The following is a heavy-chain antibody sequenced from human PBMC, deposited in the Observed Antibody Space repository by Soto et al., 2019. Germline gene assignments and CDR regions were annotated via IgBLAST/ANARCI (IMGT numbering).Heavy chain of an antibody. CDR1: SGSISSGGYS. D-gene: IGHD2-15*01. J-gene: IGHJ4*02. V-gene: IGHV4-30-2*01. CDR2: IYHSGST. CDR3: ARVGLGYCSGGSCYSGGFDY. Sequence: QLQLQESGSGLVKPSQTLSLTCAVSSGSISSGGYSWSWIRQPPGKGLEWIGYIYHSGSTYYNPSLKSRVTISVDRSKNQFSLKLSSVTAADTAVYYCARVGLGYCSGGSCYSGGFDYWGQGTLVTVSS.